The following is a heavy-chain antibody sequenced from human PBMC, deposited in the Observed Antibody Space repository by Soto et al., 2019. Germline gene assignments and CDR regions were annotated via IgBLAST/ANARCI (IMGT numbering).Heavy chain of an antibody. Sequence: TLSLTFTVCGGSVSSGSHYWICILQPAGRRLESIGSIYYSGSTNYNPSLKSRVTISVDTSKNQFSLKLSSLTAADTAVYYCARESAYYDFWSGYKTDLAPHSFDYWGQGTLVTVSS. J-gene: IGHJ4*02. V-gene: IGHV4-61*01. CDR2: IYYSGST. CDR1: GGSVSSGSHY. D-gene: IGHD3-3*01. CDR3: ARESAYYDFWSGYKTDLAPHSFDY.